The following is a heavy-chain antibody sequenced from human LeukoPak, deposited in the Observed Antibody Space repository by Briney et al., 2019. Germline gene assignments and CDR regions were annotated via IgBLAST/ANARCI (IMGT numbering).Heavy chain of an antibody. V-gene: IGHV4-39*01. Sequence: KPSETLSLTCTVSGGSISSSSYYCGWIRQPPGKGLEWFGSIYYSRSTYYNPSLNTRVTISVDTSKNQFSLKLSSVTAADTAVYYCTRHTTSKLGYCSGGSCSVFDYWGQGTLVTVSS. J-gene: IGHJ4*02. D-gene: IGHD2-15*01. CDR3: TRHTTSKLGYCSGGSCSVFDY. CDR1: GGSISSSSYY. CDR2: IYYSRST.